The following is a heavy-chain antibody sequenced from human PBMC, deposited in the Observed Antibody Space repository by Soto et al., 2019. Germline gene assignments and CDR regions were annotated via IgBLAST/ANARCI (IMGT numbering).Heavy chain of an antibody. J-gene: IGHJ4*02. V-gene: IGHV1-2*02. CDR1: GYTFTGYY. Sequence: QVQLVQSGAEVKKPGASVKVSCKASGYTFTGYYMHWVRQAPGQGLEWMGWINPNSGGTNYAQKFQGRVTMTRDTSISTAYMELSRLRSDDTAVYYCARDSGYDYCGGDCYVDYWGQGTLVTVSS. CDR3: ARDSGYDYCGGDCYVDY. D-gene: IGHD2-21*02. CDR2: INPNSGGT.